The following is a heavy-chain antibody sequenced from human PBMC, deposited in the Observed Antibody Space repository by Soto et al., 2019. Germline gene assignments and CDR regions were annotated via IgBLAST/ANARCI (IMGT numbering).Heavy chain of an antibody. V-gene: IGHV3-13*01. D-gene: IGHD1-26*01. CDR2: IGTAGDT. CDR1: GFTFSSYD. CDR3: ARGARGGSYYDY. J-gene: IGHJ4*02. Sequence: PGGSLRLSCAASGFTFSSYDMHWVRQATGKGLEWVSAIGTAGDTYYPGSVKGRFTISRENAKNSLYLQMNSLRAGDTAVYYCARGARGGSYYDYWGQGTLVTVSS.